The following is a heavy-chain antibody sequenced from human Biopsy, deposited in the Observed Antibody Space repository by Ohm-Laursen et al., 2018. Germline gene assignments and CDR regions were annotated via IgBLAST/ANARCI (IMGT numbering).Heavy chain of an antibody. CDR2: VYTSGST. V-gene: IGHV4-4*07. J-gene: IGHJ3*02. CDR1: GGSLRNYY. Sequence: GTLSLTCTVSGGSLRNYYWSWIRQPAGKGLEWIGRVYTSGSTSYNPSLESRVTMSVVTSKNQFSLKVTSMTAADTALYYCARDYGLELGGLEAFDIWGQGTMVTVSS. D-gene: IGHD1-7*01. CDR3: ARDYGLELGGLEAFDI.